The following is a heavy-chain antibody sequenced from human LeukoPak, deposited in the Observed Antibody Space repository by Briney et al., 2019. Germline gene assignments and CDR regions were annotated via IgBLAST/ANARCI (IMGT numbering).Heavy chain of an antibody. Sequence: SETLSFTCTVSGGSLSSYYWSWIRQPPGKGLEWIGYIYYSGSTNYNPSLKSRVTISVDTSKNPFSLKLSSVTAADTAVYYCARSISSGYSEHLNYWGQGTLVTVSS. CDR1: GGSLSSYY. CDR2: IYYSGST. V-gene: IGHV4-59*08. CDR3: ARSISSGYSEHLNY. J-gene: IGHJ4*02. D-gene: IGHD6-13*01.